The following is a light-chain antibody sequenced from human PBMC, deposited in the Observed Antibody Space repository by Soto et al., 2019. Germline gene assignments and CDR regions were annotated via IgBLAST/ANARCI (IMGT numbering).Light chain of an antibody. J-gene: IGKJ5*01. CDR2: AIS. Sequence: DIQMTQSPSSLSASVGGSFAITCRASQDIRAYLNWYQQKPXRVPKLXXXAISTLQCGVPSRFSGSGFGTEFTLTISSLQPEDFANHYCQQSYGRHPITFGQGTRLEIK. V-gene: IGKV1-39*01. CDR3: QQSYGRHPIT. CDR1: QDIRAY.